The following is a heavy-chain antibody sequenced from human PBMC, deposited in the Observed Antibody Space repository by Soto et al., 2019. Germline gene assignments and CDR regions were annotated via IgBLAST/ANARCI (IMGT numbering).Heavy chain of an antibody. D-gene: IGHD1-26*01. Sequence: QGQLVQSGPEVKKPGASVKVSCKTSGYSFSSFGISWLRRPPAQGPEWMGWITFYNGKTNFPQKFQDRITLTTDTSTTTAYMELRSLTSDDTAMYYCARDVRVGANMDASEMWGQGTMVTVSS. V-gene: IGHV1-18*01. CDR3: ARDVRVGANMDASEM. CDR2: ITFYNGKT. J-gene: IGHJ3*02. CDR1: GYSFSSFG.